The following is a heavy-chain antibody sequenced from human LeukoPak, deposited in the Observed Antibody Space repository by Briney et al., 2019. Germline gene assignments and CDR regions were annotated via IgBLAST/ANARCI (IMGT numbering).Heavy chain of an antibody. CDR3: AKDRRDGYDYFEY. D-gene: IGHD5-24*01. V-gene: IGHV3-30*18. CDR1: GFTFSSYA. Sequence: PRGSLRLSCAASGFTFSSYAMHWVRQAPGKGLEWVAVISYDGSNKYYADSVKGRFTISRDNSKNTLYLQMNSLRAEDTAVYYCAKDRRDGYDYFEYWGQGTLVTVSS. J-gene: IGHJ4*02. CDR2: ISYDGSNK.